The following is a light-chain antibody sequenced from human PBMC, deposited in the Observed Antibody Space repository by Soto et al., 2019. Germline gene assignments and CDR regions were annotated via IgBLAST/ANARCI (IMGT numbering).Light chain of an antibody. CDR3: QHYGSSLFT. V-gene: IGKV3-20*01. CDR2: GAS. CDR1: QSVSSSY. J-gene: IGKJ3*01. Sequence: EIVLTQSPGTLSLSPGERATLSCRASQSVSSSYSAWYQQKPGQAPRLLIYGASSRATGIPDRFSGSGSGTDFTLTISRLEPEDFAVYYCQHYGSSLFTFGPGTRWIL.